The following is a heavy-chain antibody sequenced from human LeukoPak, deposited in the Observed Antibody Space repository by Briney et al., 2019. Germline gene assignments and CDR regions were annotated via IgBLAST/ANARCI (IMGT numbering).Heavy chain of an antibody. V-gene: IGHV4-39*01. CDR3: ARRDPITTDAFDI. CDR2: IYYSGST. Sequence: PSQTLSLTCTVSGGSISSSSYYWGWIRQPPGKGLEWIGSIYYSGSTYYNPSLKSRVTISVDTSKNQFSLKLSSVTAADTAVYYCARRDPITTDAFDIWGQGTMVTVSS. CDR1: GGSISSSSYY. J-gene: IGHJ3*02. D-gene: IGHD3-22*01.